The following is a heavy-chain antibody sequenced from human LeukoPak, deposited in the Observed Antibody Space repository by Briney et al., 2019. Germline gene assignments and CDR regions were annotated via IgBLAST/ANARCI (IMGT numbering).Heavy chain of an antibody. Sequence: SETLSLTCAVYGGSFSGYYWSGIRQAPGKGLEWIGEINHSGRTNYNPSLKSRVTISVDTSKNQFSLKLSSVAAADTAVYYCARAPRASSSPRRWFDPWGQGTLVTVSS. CDR1: GGSFSGYY. J-gene: IGHJ5*02. D-gene: IGHD6-13*01. V-gene: IGHV4-34*01. CDR3: ARAPRASSSPRRWFDP. CDR2: INHSGRT.